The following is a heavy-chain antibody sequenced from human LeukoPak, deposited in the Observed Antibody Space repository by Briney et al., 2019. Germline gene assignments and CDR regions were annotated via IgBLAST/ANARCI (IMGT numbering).Heavy chain of an antibody. CDR2: IIPILGIA. V-gene: IGHV1-69*04. CDR3: ARLSDYGGKVDY. CDR1: GGTFSSYA. J-gene: IGHJ4*02. D-gene: IGHD4-23*01. Sequence: SVKVSCKASGGTFSSYAISWVRQAPGQGLEWMGRIIPILGIANYAQKFQGRVTITADKSTSTAYMELSSLRSEDTAVYYCARLSDYGGKVDYWGQETLVTVSS.